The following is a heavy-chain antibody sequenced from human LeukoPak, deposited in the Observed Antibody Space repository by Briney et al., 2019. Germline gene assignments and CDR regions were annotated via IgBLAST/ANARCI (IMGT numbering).Heavy chain of an antibody. CDR3: ASAPSGYDSSGYYPEFDY. J-gene: IGHJ4*02. CDR1: GGTFSSYA. D-gene: IGHD3-22*01. Sequence: SVKVSCKACGGTFSSYAISWVRQAPGQGLEWMGRIIPIFGIANYAQKFQGRVTITADKSTSTAYMELSSLRSEDTAVYYCASAPSGYDSSGYYPEFDYWGQGTLVTVSS. V-gene: IGHV1-69*04. CDR2: IIPIFGIA.